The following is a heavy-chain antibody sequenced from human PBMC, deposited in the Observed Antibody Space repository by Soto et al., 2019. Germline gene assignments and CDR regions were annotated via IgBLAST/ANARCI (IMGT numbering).Heavy chain of an antibody. Sequence: PSETLSLTCAVYGGSFSDFYWNCIRQPPGKGLEWIGEINHSVSTSYNPSLKSRVTISVDTSKNQISLKLTSVTAADTAVYYCARGPPRVQWFDPWGLGTMVTVXS. V-gene: IGHV4-34*01. CDR1: GGSFSDFY. CDR3: ARGPPRVQWFDP. J-gene: IGHJ5*02. CDR2: INHSVST.